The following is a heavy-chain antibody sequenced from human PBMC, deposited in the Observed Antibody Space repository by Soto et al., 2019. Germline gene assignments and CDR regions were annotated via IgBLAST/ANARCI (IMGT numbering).Heavy chain of an antibody. D-gene: IGHD6-19*01. CDR2: IIPILGIA. V-gene: IGHV1-69*02. J-gene: IGHJ6*02. Sequence: QVQLVQSGAEVKKPGSSVKVSCKASGGTFSSYTISWVRQAPGQGLEWMGRIIPILGIANYAQKFQGRVTITADKSTSTAYMELSSLRSEDTAVYYCARGAVAEPPCYCYYGMDVWGQGTTVTASS. CDR3: ARGAVAEPPCYCYYGMDV. CDR1: GGTFSSYT.